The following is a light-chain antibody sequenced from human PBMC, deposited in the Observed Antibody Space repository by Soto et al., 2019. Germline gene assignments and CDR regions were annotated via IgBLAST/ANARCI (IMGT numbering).Light chain of an antibody. V-gene: IGLV2-8*01. CDR2: EVT. CDR1: SSDVGGYNY. J-gene: IGLJ2*01. CDR3: SSYEVSNVVL. Sequence: QSALTQPPSASGSRGQSVTISCTGTSSDVGGYNYVSWYRQQPGRAPELMIYEVTKRPSGVPDRFSGSKSGNTASLTVSGLQAEDEADYYCSSYEVSNVVLFGGGTKLTVL.